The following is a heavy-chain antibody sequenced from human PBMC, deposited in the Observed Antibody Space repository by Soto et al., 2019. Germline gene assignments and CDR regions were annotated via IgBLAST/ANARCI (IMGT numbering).Heavy chain of an antibody. CDR3: ARSGDLVDYYYGMDV. CDR2: IYPGDSDT. V-gene: IGHV5-51*01. J-gene: IGHJ6*02. Sequence: PVESLKISCKGSGYSFTSYWIGWLRQMPVKGLEWMGIIYPGDSDTRYSPSFQGQVTISADKSISTAYLQWSSLKASDTAMYYCARSGDLVDYYYGMDVWGQGTTVTVSS. CDR1: GYSFTSYW. D-gene: IGHD2-21*02.